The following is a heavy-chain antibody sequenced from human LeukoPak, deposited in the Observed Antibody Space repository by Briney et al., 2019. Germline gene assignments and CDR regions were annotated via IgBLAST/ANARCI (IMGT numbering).Heavy chain of an antibody. V-gene: IGHV4-59*11. Sequence: PSETLSLTYTVSGGSISSHYWSWIRQPPGKGLEWIGYIYYSGSTNYNPSLKSRVTISVDTSKNQFSLKLSSVTAADTAVYYCARYNPQYNWFDPWGQGTLVTVSS. J-gene: IGHJ5*02. CDR2: IYYSGST. D-gene: IGHD5-24*01. CDR3: ARYNPQYNWFDP. CDR1: GGSISSHY.